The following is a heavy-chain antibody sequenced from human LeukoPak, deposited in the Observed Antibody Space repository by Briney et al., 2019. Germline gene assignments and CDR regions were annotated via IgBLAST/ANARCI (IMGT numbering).Heavy chain of an antibody. J-gene: IGHJ3*02. V-gene: IGHV1-2*02. D-gene: IGHD1-26*01. CDR1: GYTFTGYY. CDR2: INPNSGGT. Sequence: ASVKVSCKASGYTFTGYYMHWVRQAPGQGLEWMGWINPNSGGTNYAQKFQGRVTMTRDTSISTAYMELSRLRSDDTAAYYCARDRIIVGATDELFDIWGQGTMVTVSS. CDR3: ARDRIIVGATDELFDI.